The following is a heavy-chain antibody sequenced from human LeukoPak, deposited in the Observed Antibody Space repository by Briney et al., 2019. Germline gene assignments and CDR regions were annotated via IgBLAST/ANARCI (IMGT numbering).Heavy chain of an antibody. Sequence: ASVKVSCKASGYTFTSYYMHWVRQAPGQGLEWMGIINPSGGSTSYAQKFQGRVTMTRDTSTSTVYMELSSLRSEDTAVYYCARGFRYCSGGSCLFDYWGQGTLVTVSS. CDR3: ARGFRYCSGGSCLFDY. D-gene: IGHD2-15*01. CDR1: GYTFTSYY. CDR2: INPSGGST. V-gene: IGHV1-46*01. J-gene: IGHJ4*02.